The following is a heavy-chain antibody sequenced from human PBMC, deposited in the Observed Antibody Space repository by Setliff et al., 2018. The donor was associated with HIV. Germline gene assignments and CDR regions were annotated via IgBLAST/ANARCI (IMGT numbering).Heavy chain of an antibody. Sequence: PSETLSLTCAVYGGSFSGYHWSWIRQPPGKGLEWIGEIDYSGSPNYNPSLKSRVTISIDTSKKQFSLSSVTAADTAVYYCARGRVFCNGDSCYHLDSWGQGILVTVSS. V-gene: IGHV4-34*01. J-gene: IGHJ4*02. CDR2: IDYSGSP. D-gene: IGHD2-15*01. CDR1: GGSFSGYH. CDR3: ARGRVFCNGDSCYHLDS.